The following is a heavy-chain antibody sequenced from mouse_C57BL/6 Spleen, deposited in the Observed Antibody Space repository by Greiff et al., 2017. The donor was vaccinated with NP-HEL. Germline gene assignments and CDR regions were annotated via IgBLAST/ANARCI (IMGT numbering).Heavy chain of an antibody. Sequence: VQGVESGPGLVQPSQSLSITCTVSGFSLTSYGVHWVRQSPGKGLEWLGVIWSGGSTDYNAAFISRLSISKDNSKSQVFFKMNSLQADDTAIYYCARNDGYYGGYFDVWGTGTTVTVSS. CDR1: GFSLTSYG. CDR2: IWSGGST. V-gene: IGHV2-2*01. J-gene: IGHJ1*03. CDR3: ARNDGYYGGYFDV. D-gene: IGHD2-3*01.